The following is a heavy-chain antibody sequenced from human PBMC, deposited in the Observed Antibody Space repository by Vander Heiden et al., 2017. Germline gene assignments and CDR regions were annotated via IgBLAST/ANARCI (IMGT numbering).Heavy chain of an antibody. D-gene: IGHD6-13*01. CDR1: GFTFTSSA. J-gene: IGHJ4*02. Sequence: QMQLVQSGPEVKKPGTSVKVSCKASGFTFTSSAVQWVRQARGQRLEWIGWIVVGSGNTNYAQKFQERVTITRDMSTSTAYMELSSLRSEDTAVYYCAADGPGIAAAGTHYWGQGTLVTVSS. CDR2: IVVGSGNT. V-gene: IGHV1-58*01. CDR3: AADGPGIAAAGTHY.